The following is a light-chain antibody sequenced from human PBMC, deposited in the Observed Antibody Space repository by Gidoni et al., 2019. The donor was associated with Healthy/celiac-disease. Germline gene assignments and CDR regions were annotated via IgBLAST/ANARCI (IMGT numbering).Light chain of an antibody. CDR3: QQSYSTPYT. CDR2: AAS. Sequence: EIQMTQYPSSLSASVGDSVTITCRASQSISSYLNWYQQKPGKAPTLLIYAASSLKSGVPSRFCGSGSGTDFSLTISSLQPEDFSTYYCQQSYSTPYTFGQGTKLEIK. V-gene: IGKV1-39*01. CDR1: QSISSY. J-gene: IGKJ2*01.